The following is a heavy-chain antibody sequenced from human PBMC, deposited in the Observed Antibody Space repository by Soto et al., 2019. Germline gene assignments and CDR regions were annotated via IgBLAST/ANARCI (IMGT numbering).Heavy chain of an antibody. CDR3: SRDRSWRTGYYSGIDV. CDR2: MWYDRSHT. Sequence: QAHLVESGGGVVQPGGSLRLSCAASGFTFSSYAMHWVRQAPGKGLEWVALMWYDRSHTYYAESVKGRFNISRDESKNMLLLHMSGLRAEDTAVYYCSRDRSWRTGYYSGIDVWGQGTTVTVS. V-gene: IGHV3-33*01. D-gene: IGHD1-1*01. J-gene: IGHJ6*02. CDR1: GFTFSSYA.